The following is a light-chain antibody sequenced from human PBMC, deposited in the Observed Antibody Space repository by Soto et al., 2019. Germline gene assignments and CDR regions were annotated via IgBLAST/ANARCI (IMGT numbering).Light chain of an antibody. CDR2: KAS. J-gene: IGKJ2*01. Sequence: DIQMSQSPSTLSASVGDRVTITCRASQSISSWLAWYQQKPGKAPNILLYKASSLESGVPSRFSGSGSVTEFTLTISRLQPDALATYYSQQYANYPYTFGQGSKLEIK. CDR3: QQYANYPYT. V-gene: IGKV1-5*03. CDR1: QSISSW.